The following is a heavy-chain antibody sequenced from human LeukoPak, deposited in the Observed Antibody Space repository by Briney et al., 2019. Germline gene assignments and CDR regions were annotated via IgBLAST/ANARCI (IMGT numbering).Heavy chain of an antibody. V-gene: IGHV3-30*14. CDR3: ARRYYFDY. CDR2: ISYDGSNK. Sequence: GGSLRLSCAASGFTFSSYAMHWVRQAPGKGLEWVAVISYDGSNKYYADSVKGRFTISRDNSKNTLYLQMNSLRAEDTAVYYCARRYYFDYWGQGTLVTVSS. J-gene: IGHJ4*02. CDR1: GFTFSSYA.